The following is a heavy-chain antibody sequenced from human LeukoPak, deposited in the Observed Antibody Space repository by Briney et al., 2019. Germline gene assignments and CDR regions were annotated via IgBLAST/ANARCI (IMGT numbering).Heavy chain of an antibody. J-gene: IGHJ6*03. V-gene: IGHV4-34*01. CDR2: INHSGST. D-gene: IGHD1-7*01. CDR1: GGSLSGYY. Sequence: SETLSLACAVYGGSLSGYYWSWIRQPPGKGLEWIGEINHSGSTNYNSSLRSRVTISVDTSKNQFSLKLSSVTAADTAVYYCARVSRGITGTTIGGRDYYYYYMDVWGKGTTVTVSS. CDR3: ARVSRGITGTTIGGRDYYYYYMDV.